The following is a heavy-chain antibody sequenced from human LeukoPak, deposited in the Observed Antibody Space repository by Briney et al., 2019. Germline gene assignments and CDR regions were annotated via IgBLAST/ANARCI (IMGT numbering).Heavy chain of an antibody. D-gene: IGHD6-19*01. J-gene: IGHJ4*02. CDR3: ARVDRGLRGAVAAY. CDR1: GYTFTGHY. V-gene: IGHV1-2*02. CDR2: INLNSGGT. Sequence: ASVKVSCKASGYTFTGHYMHWVRQAPGQGLEGMGWINLNSGGTNYAQKFQGRVTMTRDTSISKAYMELSRLRSDDTAVYYCARVDRGLRGAVAAYWGQGTLVTVSS.